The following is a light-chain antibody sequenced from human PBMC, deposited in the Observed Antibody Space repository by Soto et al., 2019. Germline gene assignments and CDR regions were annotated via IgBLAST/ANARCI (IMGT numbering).Light chain of an antibody. J-gene: IGKJ2*01. V-gene: IGKV2-28*01. CDR1: QSLLHGNGYNY. Sequence: DIVMTQSPLSLPVTPGEPASISCRSSQSLLHGNGYNYLDWYLQKPVQSPQLLIYLGSNRASGVPDRFSGSGSGTDFTLKISRVEAEDVGIYYCMQALQTPYTFGQGTKLEVK. CDR2: LGS. CDR3: MQALQTPYT.